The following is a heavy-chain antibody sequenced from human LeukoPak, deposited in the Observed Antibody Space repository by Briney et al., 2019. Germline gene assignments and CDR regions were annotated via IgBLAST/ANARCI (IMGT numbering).Heavy chain of an antibody. V-gene: IGHV3-7*01. CDR1: GFTFSNYW. D-gene: IGHD1-7*01. CDR3: ASRAGKPGNTPWCFDY. Sequence: GSLRLSCAASGFTFSNYWMTWVRQAPGKGPEWVANIKQDGSERNYVDSVKGRFTIARDNTKNSLHLQMTSLRGEDTAVYYCASRAGKPGNTPWCFDYWGQGALVTVSS. CDR2: IKQDGSER. J-gene: IGHJ4*02.